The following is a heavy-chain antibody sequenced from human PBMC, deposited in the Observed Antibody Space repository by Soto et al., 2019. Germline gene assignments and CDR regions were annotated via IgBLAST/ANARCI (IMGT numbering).Heavy chain of an antibody. D-gene: IGHD6-19*01. CDR3: ASIAVPYSYYGMDV. Sequence: PSETLSLTCTVSGGSITSSSYYWGWIRQPPGKGLEWIGTIYYSGSTYYNPSLKSRVTISVDTSKNQFSLKLSSVTAADTAVYYCASIAVPYSYYGMDVWGQGTTVTVSS. CDR1: GGSITSSSYY. J-gene: IGHJ6*02. CDR2: IYYSGST. V-gene: IGHV4-39*01.